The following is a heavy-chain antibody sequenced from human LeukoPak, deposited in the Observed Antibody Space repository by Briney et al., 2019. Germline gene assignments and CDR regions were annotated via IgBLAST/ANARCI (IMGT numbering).Heavy chain of an antibody. Sequence: SETQSLTCTVSGGSISSGSYYWSWIRQPAGKGLEWIGRIYTSGSTNYNPSLKSRVTISVDTSKNQFSLKLSSVTAADTAVYYCARYNWNFRYYFDYWGQGTLVTVSS. J-gene: IGHJ4*02. D-gene: IGHD1-7*01. CDR3: ARYNWNFRYYFDY. V-gene: IGHV4-61*02. CDR1: GGSISSGSYY. CDR2: IYTSGST.